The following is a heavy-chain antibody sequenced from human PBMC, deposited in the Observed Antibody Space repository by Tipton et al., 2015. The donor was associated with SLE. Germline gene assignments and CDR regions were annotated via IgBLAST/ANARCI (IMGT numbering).Heavy chain of an antibody. V-gene: IGHV1-69*10. J-gene: IGHJ4*02. D-gene: IGHD3-10*01. CDR2: IVPMAPFA. CDR1: GGPFSNYA. Sequence: TCKASGGPFSNYAISWVRQDPGQGLEWMGGIVPMAPFANHAQKFRGRVTISADKSTSTAYMELSSLRSEDTAVYYCAREGYGSGSYSIDYWGQGTLVTVSS. CDR3: AREGYGSGSYSIDY.